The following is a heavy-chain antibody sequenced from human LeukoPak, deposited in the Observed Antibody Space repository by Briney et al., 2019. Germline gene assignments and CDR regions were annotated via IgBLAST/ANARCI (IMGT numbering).Heavy chain of an antibody. CDR2: MYYSGST. J-gene: IGHJ4*02. V-gene: IGHV4-59*11. D-gene: IGHD2-2*01. CDR1: GGSISSHY. Sequence: KTSETLSLTCTVSGGSISSHYWSWIRQPPGKGLEWIGYMYYSGSTNYNPSLKSRVTISVDTSKNQFSLNLNSVTAADTAVYYCAAEHYTSSSCSFDYWGQGTLVTVSS. CDR3: AAEHYTSSSCSFDY.